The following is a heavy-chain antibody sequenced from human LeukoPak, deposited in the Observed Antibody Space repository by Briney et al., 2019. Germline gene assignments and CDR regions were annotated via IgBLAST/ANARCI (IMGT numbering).Heavy chain of an antibody. CDR3: ARAAMPVAGRPLDF. V-gene: IGHV4-59*02. CDR2: IYYGGST. Sequence: KPSETLSLTCTVSGGSVNGYYWNWIRQPPGKGLEWIGYIYYGGSTKYNPSLKSRINISVDTSKNQFSLRLNSVTAADTAVYNCARAAMPVAGRPLDFWGQGTLVTVFS. CDR1: GGSVNGYY. D-gene: IGHD6-19*01. J-gene: IGHJ4*02.